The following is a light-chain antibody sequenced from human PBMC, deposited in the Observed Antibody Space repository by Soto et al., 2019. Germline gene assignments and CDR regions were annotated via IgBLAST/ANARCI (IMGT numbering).Light chain of an antibody. CDR1: QSVDNY. CDR3: QQSFSCPLT. V-gene: IGKV1-39*01. CDR2: CAS. J-gene: IGKJ4*01. Sequence: DILLTPSPSSLTVSGKARLCLSSLSSQSVDNYLRWYQQKPGKAPDFLIYCASSWQSGVPARFSGGGSGTDFTLTISSLQPEDVATYYCQQSFSCPLTFGGGTKVDNK.